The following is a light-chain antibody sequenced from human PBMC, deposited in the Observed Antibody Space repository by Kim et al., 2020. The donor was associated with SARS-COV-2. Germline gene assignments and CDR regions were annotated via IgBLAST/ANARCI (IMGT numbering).Light chain of an antibody. Sequence: PGQGVTSSCSGSSSNIGSNYVYWYQQLPGTAPKLLIYRNNQRPSGVPDRFSGSKSGTSASLAISGLRSEDEADYYCAAWDDSLSGLFGTGTKVTVL. J-gene: IGLJ1*01. CDR2: RNN. CDR1: SSNIGSNY. CDR3: AAWDDSLSGL. V-gene: IGLV1-47*01.